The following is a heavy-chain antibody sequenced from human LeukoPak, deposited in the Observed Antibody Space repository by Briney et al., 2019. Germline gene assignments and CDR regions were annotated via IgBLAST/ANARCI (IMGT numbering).Heavy chain of an antibody. V-gene: IGHV4-61*09. J-gene: IGHJ4*02. CDR1: GGSISSGSYY. CDR3: ARAQDAVAGEFDY. CDR2: IYTSGST. Sequence: SETLFLTCSVSGGSISSGSYYWSWIRQPAGKGLEWIGHIYTSGSTNYNPSLKSRVTISVDTSKNQFSLKLNSVTAADTAVYYCARAQDAVAGEFDYWGQGTLVTVSS. D-gene: IGHD6-19*01.